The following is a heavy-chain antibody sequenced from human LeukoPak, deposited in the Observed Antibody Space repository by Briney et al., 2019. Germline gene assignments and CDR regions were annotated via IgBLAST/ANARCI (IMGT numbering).Heavy chain of an antibody. CDR1: GFTFSSYG. Sequence: GGSLRLSCAASGFTFSSYGMHWVRQAAGKGLEWVAVIWYDGSNKYYADSVKGRFTISRDNSKNTLYLQMNSLRVEDTAVYYCARAPYYYDSGDAFDIWGQGTMVTVSS. CDR2: IWYDGSNK. D-gene: IGHD3-10*01. CDR3: ARAPYYYDSGDAFDI. J-gene: IGHJ3*02. V-gene: IGHV3-33*01.